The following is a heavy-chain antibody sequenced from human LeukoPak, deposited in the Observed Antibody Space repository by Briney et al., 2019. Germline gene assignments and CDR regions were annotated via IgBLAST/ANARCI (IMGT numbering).Heavy chain of an antibody. CDR3: ARIPIAAAGPPNYYYYGMDV. CDR2: INPSGGST. J-gene: IGHJ6*02. Sequence: ASVTVSCKASGYTFTSYYMHWVRQAPGRGLEWMGIINPSGGSTSYAQKFQGRVTMTRDTSTSTVYMELSSLRSEDTAVYYCARIPIAAAGPPNYYYYGMDVWGQGTTVTVSS. CDR1: GYTFTSYY. D-gene: IGHD6-13*01. V-gene: IGHV1-46*01.